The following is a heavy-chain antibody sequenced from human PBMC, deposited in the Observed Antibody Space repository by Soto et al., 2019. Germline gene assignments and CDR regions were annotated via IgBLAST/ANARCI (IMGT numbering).Heavy chain of an antibody. CDR2: IYYCGSA. Sequence: QLQLQESGPGLVKPSETLSLTCTVSGGSITSNAYYWGWIRQPPGKGLEWLGYIYYCGSASYNPSLKSPVTMSVDTSKNQFSLKLSSVTPADTAVYYCARRPKRGSYSWCFDYWGQGTLVTVSS. CDR1: GGSITSNAYY. J-gene: IGHJ4*02. V-gene: IGHV4-39*01. CDR3: ARRPKRGSYSWCFDY. D-gene: IGHD1-26*01.